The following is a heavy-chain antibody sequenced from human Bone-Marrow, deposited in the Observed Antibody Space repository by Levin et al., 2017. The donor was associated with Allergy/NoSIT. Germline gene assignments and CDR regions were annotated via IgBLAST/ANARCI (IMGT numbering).Heavy chain of an antibody. J-gene: IGHJ4*02. CDR1: GFTFSNYG. Sequence: LAGGSLRLSCAASGFTFSNYGMHWVRQAPGKGLEWVAVIWFDGSNEYYADSVQGRFTISRDNSKNTLFLQMNSLRADDTAVYYCARDPRDILGYLDYWGQGTLVTVSS. V-gene: IGHV3-33*01. CDR3: ARDPRDILGYLDY. CDR2: IWFDGSNE. D-gene: IGHD3-9*01.